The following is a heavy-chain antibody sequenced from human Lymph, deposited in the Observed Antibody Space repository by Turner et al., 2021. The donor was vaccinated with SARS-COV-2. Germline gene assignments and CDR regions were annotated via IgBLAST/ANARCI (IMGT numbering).Heavy chain of an antibody. D-gene: IGHD3-10*01. V-gene: IGHV1-2*02. CDR2: INPNNGGT. CDR1: GYTFTGYY. J-gene: IGHJ4*02. Sequence: QEQLVQSGAEVKKPGASVTVICQASGYTFTGYYMHWVRQAPGKGLEWMGWINPNNGGTNHAQKFQGSVTMTRDTSISTAYMELSRLGSDDTAVYYCARSRDLQSMVRGVDPFDYWGQGTLVTVSS. CDR3: ARSRDLQSMVRGVDPFDY.